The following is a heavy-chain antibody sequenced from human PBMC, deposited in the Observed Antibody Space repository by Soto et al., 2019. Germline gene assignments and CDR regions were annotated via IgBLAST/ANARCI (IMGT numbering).Heavy chain of an antibody. D-gene: IGHD3-22*01. V-gene: IGHV1-69*01. CDR2: FIPIFRTL. CDR3: VRDRRIYYSDPHDEFVASDYEV. J-gene: IGHJ3*01. Sequence: QVQLIQSEAEVKKPGSSVRVSCTASGGIFGSHCFSWVRQAPGQRLAWVGGFIPIFRTLTYTEKFQARVRIAADESTNTVYLDLSSLTSEDTAVYYCVRDRRIYYSDPHDEFVASDYEVWGQGTMVSVSS. CDR1: GGIFGSHC.